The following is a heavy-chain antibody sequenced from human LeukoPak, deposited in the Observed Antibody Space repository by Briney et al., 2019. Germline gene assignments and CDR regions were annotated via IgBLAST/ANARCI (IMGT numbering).Heavy chain of an antibody. CDR2: ISGSGGNT. CDR1: GFTFSSYA. V-gene: IGHV3-23*01. Sequence: QPGGSLRLSCAAPGFTFSSYAMSWVRQAPGKGLEWVSAISGSGGNTKYADSVKGRFTISRDNSKNTLYLQMNSLRAEDTAVYYCATDSGYSYVDSWGQGTLVTVSS. J-gene: IGHJ4*02. CDR3: ATDSGYSYVDS. D-gene: IGHD5-18*01.